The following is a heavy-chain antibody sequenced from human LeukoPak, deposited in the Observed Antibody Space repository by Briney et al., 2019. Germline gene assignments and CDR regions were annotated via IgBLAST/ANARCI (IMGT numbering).Heavy chain of an antibody. CDR1: GFTFSSDW. D-gene: IGHD1-26*01. CDR3: ASDSGSYLTY. CDR2: IKQDGSEK. V-gene: IGHV3-7*01. Sequence: GGSLRLSCAASGFTFSSDWMSWVRQAPGKGLEWVANIKQDGSEKYYVDSVKGRFTISRDNAKNSLYLQMNSLRAEDTAVYYCASDSGSYLTYWGQGTLVTVSS. J-gene: IGHJ4*02.